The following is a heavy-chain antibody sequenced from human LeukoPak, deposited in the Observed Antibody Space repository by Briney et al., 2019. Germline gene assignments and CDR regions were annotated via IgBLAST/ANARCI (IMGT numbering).Heavy chain of an antibody. CDR2: IYYSGNT. J-gene: IGHJ4*02. Sequence: SETLSLTCTVSGGSISTFYWTWIRQPPGKGLEWIGYIYYSGNTNYNPSLKSRVTMSLDTSKNQFSLKLNSVTAADTAVYYCARGRAVRGVAYWGQGTLVTVSS. CDR1: GGSISTFY. V-gene: IGHV4-59*08. CDR3: ARGRAVRGVAY. D-gene: IGHD3-10*01.